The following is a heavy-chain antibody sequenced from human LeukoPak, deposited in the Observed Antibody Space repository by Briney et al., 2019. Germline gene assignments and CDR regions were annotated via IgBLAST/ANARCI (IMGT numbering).Heavy chain of an antibody. J-gene: IGHJ3*02. Sequence: GGSLRLSCAASGFTFSSYGMHWVRQAPGKGLEWVAVISYDGSNKYYADSVKGRFTISRDNSKNTLYLQMNSLRAEDTAVYYCARDPSGSYYNDAFDIWGQGTMVTVSS. CDR3: ARDPSGSYYNDAFDI. D-gene: IGHD1-26*01. V-gene: IGHV3-30*19. CDR1: GFTFSSYG. CDR2: ISYDGSNK.